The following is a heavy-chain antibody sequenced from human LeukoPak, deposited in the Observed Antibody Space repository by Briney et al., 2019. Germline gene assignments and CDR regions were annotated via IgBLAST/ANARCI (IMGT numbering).Heavy chain of an antibody. Sequence: PGGSLRLSCAASGFTFISYGMQWVRQAPGKGLVWVSRINNSGSDMSYADSVKGRFTISRDNAKNTLYLQMKSLRAEDTAVYYCARELPREVTLDYWGQGTPVTVSS. CDR1: GFTFISYG. J-gene: IGHJ4*01. D-gene: IGHD2-21*02. CDR3: ARELPREVTLDY. V-gene: IGHV3-74*01. CDR2: INNSGSDM.